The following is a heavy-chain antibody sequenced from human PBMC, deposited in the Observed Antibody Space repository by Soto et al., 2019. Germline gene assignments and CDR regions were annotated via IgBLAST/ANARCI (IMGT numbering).Heavy chain of an antibody. CDR3: ARAPGAVADRLEY. J-gene: IGHJ4*02. D-gene: IGHD6-19*01. Sequence: GGSLRLSCAGSGFTFNDYDMSWIRQVPGKGLEWVSYISSSGLQTNYAESVKGRFTISRYNAKNSLYLQMNSLRAEDTALYYCARAPGAVADRLEYWGQGSLVTVSS. V-gene: IGHV3-11*05. CDR2: ISSSGLQT. CDR1: GFTFNDYD.